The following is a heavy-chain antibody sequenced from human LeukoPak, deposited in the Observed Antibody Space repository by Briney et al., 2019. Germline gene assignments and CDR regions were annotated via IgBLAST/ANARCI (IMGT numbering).Heavy chain of an antibody. V-gene: IGHV3-74*01. D-gene: IGHD4-17*01. J-gene: IGHJ5*02. Sequence: SGGSLRLSCAASGFSVSSYWMHWVRQAPGKGLVWVSRINSDGSSTSNADSVKGRFTISRDNAKNSLYLQMNSLRAEDTAVYYCARGPVTTVTTPWFDPWGQGTLVTVSS. CDR3: ARGPVTTVTTPWFDP. CDR1: GFSVSSYW. CDR2: INSDGSST.